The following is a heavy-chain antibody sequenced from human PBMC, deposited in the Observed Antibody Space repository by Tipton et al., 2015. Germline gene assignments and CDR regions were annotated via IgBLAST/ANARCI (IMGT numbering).Heavy chain of an antibody. D-gene: IGHD4-17*01. J-gene: IGHJ5*02. Sequence: TLSLTCAVSGYSISSGYYWGWIRQPPGKGLEWIGNIYHSGSTYYNPSLKSRVTISVDTPKNQFSLTVTSVTAADTAVYYCARSRYTVTPDTWGQGTLVTVSS. CDR2: IYHSGST. CDR1: GYSISSGYY. V-gene: IGHV4-38-2*01. CDR3: ARSRYTVTPDT.